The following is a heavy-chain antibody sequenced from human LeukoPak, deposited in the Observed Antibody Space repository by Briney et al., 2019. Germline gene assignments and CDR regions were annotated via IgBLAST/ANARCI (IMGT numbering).Heavy chain of an antibody. CDR2: IIPIFGTA. J-gene: IGHJ1*01. CDR3: LRQGDYYYSSVYLY. D-gene: IGHD3-22*01. CDR1: GGTFSSYV. Sequence: SVNVSCKASGGTFSSYVISWVRQAPGQGREWMGGIIPIFGTANYAQQFQGRVTITADESTSTAYSELSSLRSEDRAVYYFLRQGDYYYSSVYLYWGQRTLVTVP. V-gene: IGHV1-69*13.